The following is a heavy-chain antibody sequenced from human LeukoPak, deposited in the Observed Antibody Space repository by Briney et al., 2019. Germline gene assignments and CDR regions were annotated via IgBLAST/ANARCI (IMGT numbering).Heavy chain of an antibody. CDR3: ARDLEVRGVLHYYGMDV. V-gene: IGHV3-21*01. J-gene: IGHJ6*02. CDR1: GFTFGSYS. Sequence: PGGSLRLSCAASGFTFGSYSMNWVRQAPGKGLEWVSSISSSSSYIYYADSVKGRFTISRDNAKNSLYLQMNSLRAEDTAVYYCARDLEVRGVLHYYGMDVWGQGTTVTVSS. CDR2: ISSSSSYI. D-gene: IGHD3-10*01.